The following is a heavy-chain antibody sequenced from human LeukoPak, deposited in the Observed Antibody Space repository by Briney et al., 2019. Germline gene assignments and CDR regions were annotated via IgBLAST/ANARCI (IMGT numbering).Heavy chain of an antibody. CDR2: ISWNSNSL. CDR3: AKDRGGVVTAPFDY. Sequence: GGSLRLSCAASGFSFNDYAMHWVRQAPGKGLEWVSGISWNSNSLGYADSVKGRFTISRDNAKNSLFLQMNSLRAEDTALYYCAKDRGGVVTAPFDYWGQGTLVTVSS. J-gene: IGHJ4*02. V-gene: IGHV3-9*01. CDR1: GFSFNDYA. D-gene: IGHD2-21*02.